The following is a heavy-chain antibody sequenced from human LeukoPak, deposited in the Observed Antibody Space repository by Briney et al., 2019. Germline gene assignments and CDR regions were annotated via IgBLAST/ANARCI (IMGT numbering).Heavy chain of an antibody. Sequence: GGSLRLSCAASGFTFTSYAMSWVRQAPGKGLEWVSAITGSGDTTYYAAPVKGRFTISRDNSKNTLYLQMSSLRAEDTAIYYCAKADSYDSSGYLDYWGQGTLVTVSS. CDR2: ITGSGDTT. J-gene: IGHJ4*02. D-gene: IGHD3-22*01. V-gene: IGHV3-23*01. CDR3: AKADSYDSSGYLDY. CDR1: GFTFTSYA.